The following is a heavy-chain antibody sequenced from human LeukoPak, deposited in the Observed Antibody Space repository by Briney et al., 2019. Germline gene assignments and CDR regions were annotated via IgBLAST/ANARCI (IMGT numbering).Heavy chain of an antibody. CDR1: GFTFSSHG. Sequence: GGTLRLSCAASGFTFSSHGMNWVRQAPGKGLEWVSGIRGDGVTTYYADSVKGRFTISRDNAKNSLYLQMNSLRAEDTALYYCARRDIVVVPAAIIGAFDIWGQGTMVTVSS. CDR3: ARRDIVVVPAAIIGAFDI. D-gene: IGHD2-2*02. CDR2: IRGDGVTT. V-gene: IGHV3-23*01. J-gene: IGHJ3*02.